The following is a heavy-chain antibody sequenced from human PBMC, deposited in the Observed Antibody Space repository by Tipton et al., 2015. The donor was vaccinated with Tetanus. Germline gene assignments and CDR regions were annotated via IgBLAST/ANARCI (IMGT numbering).Heavy chain of an antibody. CDR1: GGSIINTTW. D-gene: IGHD3-3*01. Sequence: TLSLTCTVSGGSIINTTWLTWVRQPPGKGLEWLGDIFHSGTAYYSPSLKSRLTISLDKSNNHLSLKMTSMTAADTAVYFCAKANFDSSKKGPFDSWGQGILVIVSA. CDR2: IFHSGTA. CDR3: AKANFDSSKKGPFDS. V-gene: IGHV4-4*01. J-gene: IGHJ4*02.